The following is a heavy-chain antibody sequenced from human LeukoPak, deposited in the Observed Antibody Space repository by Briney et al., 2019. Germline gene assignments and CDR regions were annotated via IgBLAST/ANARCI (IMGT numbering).Heavy chain of an antibody. Sequence: SVKVSCKASGYTFTSYGISWVRQAPGQGLEWMGGIIPIFGTANYAQKFQGRVTITADKSTSTAYMELSSLRSEDTAVYYCASIRRGYSYGYVADYWGQGTLVTVSS. CDR1: GYTFTSYG. V-gene: IGHV1-69*06. J-gene: IGHJ4*02. CDR2: IIPIFGTA. CDR3: ASIRRGYSYGYVADY. D-gene: IGHD5-18*01.